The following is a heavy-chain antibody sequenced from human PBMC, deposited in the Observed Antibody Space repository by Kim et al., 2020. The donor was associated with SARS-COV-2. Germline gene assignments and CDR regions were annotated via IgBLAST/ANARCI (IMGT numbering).Heavy chain of an antibody. Sequence: SETLSRTCTVSGGSINSGDYSWNWIRQPPGKGLEWIGYISYSGNTYYNPSFKSRVTLSADTSKNQFSLELSSVTAADTAVYYCARDKEYSYGHGDYYYGMDVWGQGTTVTVSS. J-gene: IGHJ6*02. CDR1: GGSINSGDYS. CDR3: ARDKEYSYGHGDYYYGMDV. V-gene: IGHV4-30-4*01. D-gene: IGHD5-18*01. CDR2: ISYSGNT.